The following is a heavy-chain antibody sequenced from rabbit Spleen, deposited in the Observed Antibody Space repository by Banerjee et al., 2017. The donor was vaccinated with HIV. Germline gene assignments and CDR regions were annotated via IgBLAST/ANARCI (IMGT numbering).Heavy chain of an antibody. CDR3: ARDTGTSFSTYGMDL. Sequence: QSLEESGGDLVKPGASLTLTCTASGFSFSYSDYMCWVRQAPGKGLEWIASIYGAASSGATYSATWAKGRFTISKTSSTTVTLQMTSLTVADTATYFCARDTGTSFSTYGMDLWGQGTLVTVS. CDR2: IYGAASSGAT. V-gene: IGHV1S40*01. D-gene: IGHD8-1*01. J-gene: IGHJ6*01. CDR1: GFSFSYSDY.